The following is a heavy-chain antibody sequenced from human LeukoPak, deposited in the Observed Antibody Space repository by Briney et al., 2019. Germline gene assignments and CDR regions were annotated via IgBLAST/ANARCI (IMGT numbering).Heavy chain of an antibody. J-gene: IGHJ6*02. CDR2: INHSGSS. D-gene: IGHD2-2*01. CDR3: ARGSIVVVPAAKYYYYYGMDV. Sequence: SETLSLTCAVYGGSFSGYFWSWIRPPPGKGLEWIGEINHSGSSNYNPSLKSRVTISVDTSKNQFSLKLSSVTAADTAVYYCARGSIVVVPAAKYYYYYGMDVWGQGTTVTVSS. CDR1: GGSFSGYF. V-gene: IGHV4-34*01.